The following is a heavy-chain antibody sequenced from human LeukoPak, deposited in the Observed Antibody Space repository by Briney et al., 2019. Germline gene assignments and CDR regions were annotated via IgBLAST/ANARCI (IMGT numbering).Heavy chain of an antibody. Sequence: ASVKVSCKASGYTFTGYYMHWVRQAPGQGPEWMGWINPNSGGTNYAQKFQGRVTMTRDTSISTAYMELSRLRSDDTAVYYCARATAFLLWFGELMGAFDIWGQGTMVTVSS. D-gene: IGHD3-10*01. CDR2: INPNSGGT. CDR1: GYTFTGYY. CDR3: ARATAFLLWFGELMGAFDI. J-gene: IGHJ3*02. V-gene: IGHV1-2*02.